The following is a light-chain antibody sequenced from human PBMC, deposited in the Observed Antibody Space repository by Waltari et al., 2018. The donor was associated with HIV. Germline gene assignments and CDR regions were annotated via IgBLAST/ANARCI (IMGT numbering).Light chain of an antibody. CDR3: AAWDDNLSGWV. CDR2: RNN. J-gene: IGLJ3*02. Sequence: QSVLTQPPSASGTPGQSVTISCSGSSSNIGSNYVYWYQQPPGTAPKLLIYRNNRLSSGGPDRFLGFKSGTSASLAISGLRSEDEADYYCAAWDDNLSGWVFGGGSKLTIL. V-gene: IGLV1-47*01. CDR1: SSNIGSNY.